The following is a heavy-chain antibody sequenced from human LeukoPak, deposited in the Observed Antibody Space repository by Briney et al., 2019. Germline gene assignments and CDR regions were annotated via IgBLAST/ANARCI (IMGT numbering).Heavy chain of an antibody. CDR2: ISWNGGMI. Sequence: GGSLRLSCAASGFTFNDYAMHWVRQAPGKGLEWVSGISWNGGMIGYADSVKGRFTISRDNTKNSLYLQMNSLRAEDTAFYYCAREEGSGSYYSPPGYWGQGTLVTVSS. CDR1: GFTFNDYA. D-gene: IGHD3-10*01. CDR3: AREEGSGSYYSPPGY. V-gene: IGHV3-9*01. J-gene: IGHJ4*02.